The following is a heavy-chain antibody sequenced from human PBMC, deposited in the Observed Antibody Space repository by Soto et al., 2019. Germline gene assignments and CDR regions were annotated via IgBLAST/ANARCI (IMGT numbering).Heavy chain of an antibody. D-gene: IGHD6-13*01. Sequence: SETLSLTSAVSGDSISSRKWWSWVRQPPGKGLEWIGEINHSGSTNYNPSLKSRVIISVDKSKNQFSLKLSSVSDADTAVYYCARGERQQQRDYWGQGPLVT. CDR2: INHSGST. V-gene: IGHV4-4*02. CDR1: GDSISSRKW. J-gene: IGHJ4*02. CDR3: ARGERQQQRDY.